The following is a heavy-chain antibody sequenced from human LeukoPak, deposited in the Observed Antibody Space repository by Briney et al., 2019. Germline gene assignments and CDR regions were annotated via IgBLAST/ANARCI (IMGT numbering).Heavy chain of an antibody. J-gene: IGHJ3*02. CDR1: GFTFDDYT. D-gene: IGHD5-24*01. CDR2: ISWDGGST. Sequence: PGGSLRLSCAASGFTFDDYTMHWVRQAPGKGLEWVSLISWDGGSTYYADSVKGRFTISRDNSKNSLYLQMNSLRAEDTALYYCAKDIARDGFDDAFDIWGQGTMVTVSS. CDR3: AKDIARDGFDDAFDI. V-gene: IGHV3-43*01.